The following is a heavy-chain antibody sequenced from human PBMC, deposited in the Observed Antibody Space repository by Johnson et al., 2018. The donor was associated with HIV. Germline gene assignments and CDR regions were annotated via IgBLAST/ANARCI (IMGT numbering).Heavy chain of an antibody. CDR3: AKDRGTGIARDAFDM. CDR2: INWNGGST. D-gene: IGHD6-13*01. CDR1: GFTFSSYW. Sequence: VQLVESGGGLVQPGGSLRLSCAASGFTFSSYWMHWVRQAPGKGLVWVSRINWNGGSTGYADSVKGRFTISRDNAKNSLYLQMNSLTAEDTALYHCAKDRGTGIARDAFDMWGQGTMVTVS. V-gene: IGHV3-74*01. J-gene: IGHJ3*02.